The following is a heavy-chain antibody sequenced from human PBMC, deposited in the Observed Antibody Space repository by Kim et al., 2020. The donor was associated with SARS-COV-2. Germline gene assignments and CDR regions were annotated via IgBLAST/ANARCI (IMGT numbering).Heavy chain of an antibody. D-gene: IGHD3-16*02. V-gene: IGHV1-8*01. CDR1: GYTFTSYD. CDR2: MNPNSGNT. J-gene: IGHJ3*02. Sequence: ASVKVSCKASGYTFTSYDINWVRQATGQGLEWMGWMNPNSGNTGYAQKFQGRVTMTRNTSISTAYMELSSLRSEDTAVYYCATPRTPYDYVWGSYRPDAFDIWGQGTMVTVSS. CDR3: ATPRTPYDYVWGSYRPDAFDI.